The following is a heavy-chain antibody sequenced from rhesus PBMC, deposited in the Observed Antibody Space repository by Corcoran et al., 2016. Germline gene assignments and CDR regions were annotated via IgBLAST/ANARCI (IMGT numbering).Heavy chain of an antibody. CDR2: IFWDDDK. CDR1: GFSIITSCMG. V-gene: IGHV2-174*01. J-gene: IGHJ4*01. Sequence: QVTLKASGPALVKPTQTLTLTCTFSGFSIITSCMGVGWIRQPPGKALEWLALIFWDDDKYYSTSLKSRLTISKDTSKNQVVLTMTNRDPVDTATYYCARRRGIAAFDYWGQGVLVTVSS. D-gene: IGHD6-13*01. CDR3: ARRRGIAAFDY.